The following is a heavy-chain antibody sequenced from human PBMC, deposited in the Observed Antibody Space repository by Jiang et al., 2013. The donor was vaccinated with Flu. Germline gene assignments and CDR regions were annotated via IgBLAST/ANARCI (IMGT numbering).Heavy chain of an antibody. V-gene: IGHV4-59*01. J-gene: IGHJ5*02. CDR1: GGSISSYY. Sequence: PGLVKPSETLSLTCTVSGGSISSYYWSWIRQPPGKGLEWIGYIYYSGSTNYNPSLKSRVTISVDTSKNQFSLKLSSVTAADTAVYYCARAVVRGEGYFDWLSDDVGFDPWGQGTLVTVSS. CDR3: ARAVVRGEGYFDWLSDDVGFDP. D-gene: IGHD3-9*01. CDR2: IYYSGST.